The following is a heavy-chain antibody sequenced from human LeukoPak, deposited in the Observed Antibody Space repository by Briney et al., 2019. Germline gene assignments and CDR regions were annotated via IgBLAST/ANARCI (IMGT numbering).Heavy chain of an antibody. D-gene: IGHD3-9*01. CDR2: LSSSGGST. Sequence: GGSLRLSCAASGFTFSNYGMNWVRQAPGKGLEWVSALSSSGGSTYYADSVKGRFTISRDNAKNSLYLQMNSLRAEDTAVYYCARALRRKYDILTGYYNSFWFDPWGQGTLVTVSS. CDR1: GFTFSNYG. V-gene: IGHV3-23*01. CDR3: ARALRRKYDILTGYYNSFWFDP. J-gene: IGHJ5*02.